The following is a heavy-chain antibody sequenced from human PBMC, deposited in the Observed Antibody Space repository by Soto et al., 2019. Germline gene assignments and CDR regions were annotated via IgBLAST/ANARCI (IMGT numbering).Heavy chain of an antibody. CDR2: ISSSSGTI. V-gene: IGHV3-21*01. J-gene: IGHJ4*02. CDR1: GFTFTTYG. D-gene: IGHD5-18*01. CDR3: ARGSYGTYDY. Sequence: ELQLVESGGGLVKPGGSLRLSCAASGFTFTTYGMNWVRQAPGKGLEWVSSISSSSGTIYYADSVKGRFTISRDNAKNSRYLQMDSLRADDTAVYYCARGSYGTYDYWGQGTLGTVSS.